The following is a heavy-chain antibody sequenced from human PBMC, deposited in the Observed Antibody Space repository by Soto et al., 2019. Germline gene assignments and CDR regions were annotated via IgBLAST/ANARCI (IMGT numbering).Heavy chain of an antibody. CDR1: GGTFGSDA. V-gene: IGHV1-69*06. CDR2: TIPIFGTT. J-gene: IGHJ5*02. Sequence: SVKVSCKASGGTFGSDAITWVRQAPGQGLEWVGRTIPIFGTTNYAQNLQGRVTISADKSTLTSYMELHSLTSDDTALYYCARDRTDSGYYTNWLDPWGQGTQVTVSS. CDR3: ARDRTDSGYYTNWLDP. D-gene: IGHD3-22*01.